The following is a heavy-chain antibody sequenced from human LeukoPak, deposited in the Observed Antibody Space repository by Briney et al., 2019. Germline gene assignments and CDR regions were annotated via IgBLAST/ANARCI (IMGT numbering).Heavy chain of an antibody. D-gene: IGHD5-18*01. J-gene: IGHJ6*03. V-gene: IGHV1-2*02. CDR2: INPNSGGT. Sequence: ASVKVSCKASGYTFTGYYMHWVRQAPGQGLEWMGWINPNSGGTTYEQKFQGRVTMTTDTSISTAYMELSRLRSDDTAVYYCARETRTAPDYYYYMDVWGKGTTVTVSS. CDR3: ARETRTAPDYYYYMDV. CDR1: GYTFTGYY.